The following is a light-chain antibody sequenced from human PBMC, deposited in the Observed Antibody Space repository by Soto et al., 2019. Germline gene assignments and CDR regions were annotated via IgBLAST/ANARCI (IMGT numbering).Light chain of an antibody. Sequence: DIQMTQSPSSLSASVGDRFTITCRASHSINSYLNWYQQKPGKAPKHLIYAASSLQSGVPSRFSGSGSGTDYTLSIRSLQPEDFATYYCQQSYRAPTFGQGTKVDIK. CDR3: QQSYRAPT. CDR1: HSINSY. V-gene: IGKV1-39*01. CDR2: AAS. J-gene: IGKJ1*01.